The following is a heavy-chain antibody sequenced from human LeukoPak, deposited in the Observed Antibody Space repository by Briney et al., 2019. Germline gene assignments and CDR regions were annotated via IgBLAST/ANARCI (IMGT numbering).Heavy chain of an antibody. V-gene: IGHV3-23*01. D-gene: IGHD6-6*01. CDR1: GFTFSNYA. CDR2: ITGSGGST. CDR3: AKGSAAARPYYFDY. J-gene: IGHJ4*02. Sequence: GGSLRLSCAASGFTFSNYAMSWVRQAQGKGLEWVSAITGSGGSTYYADSVKGRYTISRDNFKNTLYLQMNSLRAEDTAIYYCAKGSAAARPYYFDYWGQGNLVTVSS.